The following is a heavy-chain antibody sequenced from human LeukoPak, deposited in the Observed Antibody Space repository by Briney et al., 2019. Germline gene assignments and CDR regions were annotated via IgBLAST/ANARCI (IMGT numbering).Heavy chain of an antibody. Sequence: GESLKISWKGSGYSFTCYLIGLVRQMPGEVLGWMGIIHPRGTDPSYSPSFQGQVTISADKSISTAYLQWSSLKASDTAMYYLARRDCSSTSCYTGWFDPWGQGTLVTVSS. CDR1: GYSFTCYL. CDR3: ARRDCSSTSCYTGWFDP. D-gene: IGHD2-2*02. CDR2: IHPRGTDP. J-gene: IGHJ5*02. V-gene: IGHV5-51*01.